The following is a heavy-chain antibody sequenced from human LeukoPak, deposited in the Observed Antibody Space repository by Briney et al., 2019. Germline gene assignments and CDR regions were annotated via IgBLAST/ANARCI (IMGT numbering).Heavy chain of an antibody. V-gene: IGHV1-2*06. Sequence: GASVKVSCKASGYTFTGYYMHWVRQAPGQGLEWMGRINPNSGGTNYAQKFQGRVTVTRDTSISTAYMELSRLRSDDTAVYYCARGPGDYYDSSGYYLSWGQGTLVTVSS. D-gene: IGHD3-22*01. CDR3: ARGPGDYYDSSGYYLS. J-gene: IGHJ4*02. CDR2: INPNSGGT. CDR1: GYTFTGYY.